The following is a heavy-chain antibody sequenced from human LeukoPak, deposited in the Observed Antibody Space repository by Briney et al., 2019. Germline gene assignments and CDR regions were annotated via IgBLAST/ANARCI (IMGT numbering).Heavy chain of an antibody. CDR2: IYYSGST. J-gene: IGHJ4*02. V-gene: IGHV4-30-4*07. CDR3: ASVMYSSGRFDY. CDR1: GGSISSGGYS. Sequence: PSQTLSLTCAVSGGSISSGGYSWSWIRQPPGKGLEWIGYIYYSGSTYYNPSLKGRVTISIDTSKNQFSLKLSSVTAADTAVYYCASVMYSSGRFDYWGQGTLVTVSS. D-gene: IGHD6-19*01.